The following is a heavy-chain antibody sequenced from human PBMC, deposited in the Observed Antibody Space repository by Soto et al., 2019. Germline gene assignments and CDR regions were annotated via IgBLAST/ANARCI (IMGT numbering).Heavy chain of an antibody. D-gene: IGHD2-8*02. V-gene: IGHV3-30-3*01. J-gene: IGHJ4*02. CDR1: EFTFSDHA. CDR3: ARDPGKGYCTEGYCYAPDF. Sequence: QVQLVESGGGVVQPGRSLRLSGTASEFTFSDHAMHWARQAPGKGLEWVALLSYDGSHNYYADSLRGRFTISRDNSRNTLFLQMNSLRAEDTAVYYCARDPGKGYCTEGYCYAPDFWGQGTLVTVSS. CDR2: LSYDGSHN.